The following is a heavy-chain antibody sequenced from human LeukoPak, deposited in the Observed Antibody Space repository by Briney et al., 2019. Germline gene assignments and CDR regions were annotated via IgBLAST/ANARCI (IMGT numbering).Heavy chain of an antibody. J-gene: IGHJ5*02. CDR3: ARDMSPPSYNWFDP. V-gene: IGHV1-18*01. Sequence: ASVKVSCKASGYTFTSYGISWERQAPGQGLEWMGWISAYNGNTNYAQKLQGRVTMTTDTSTSTAYMELRSLRSDDTAVYCCARDMSPPSYNWFDPWGQGTLVTVSS. D-gene: IGHD2-15*01. CDR2: ISAYNGNT. CDR1: GYTFTSYG.